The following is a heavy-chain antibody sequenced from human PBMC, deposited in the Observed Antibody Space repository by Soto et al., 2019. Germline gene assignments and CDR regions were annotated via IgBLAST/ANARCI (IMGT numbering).Heavy chain of an antibody. CDR1: GVSISSGY. CDR2: ISHSGLR. Sequence: SETLSLTCIVSGVSISSGYCTWIWQSPGKGLEWIGYISHSGLRHYRASLQSRLTMSVETSKNQFSLNLTSVTAAATAIYYCATSNTTCPGCYSWGQGTLVTVSS. J-gene: IGHJ5*02. D-gene: IGHD2-2*01. CDR3: ATSNTTCPGCYS. V-gene: IGHV4-59*01.